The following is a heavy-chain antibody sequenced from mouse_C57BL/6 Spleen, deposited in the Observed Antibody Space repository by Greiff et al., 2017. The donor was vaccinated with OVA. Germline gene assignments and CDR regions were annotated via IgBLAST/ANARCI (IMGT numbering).Heavy chain of an antibody. CDR3: ARVTTVVALYAMDY. D-gene: IGHD1-1*01. V-gene: IGHV2-2*01. J-gene: IGHJ4*01. CDR1: GFSLTSYG. CDR2: IWSGGST. Sequence: VQGVESGPGLVQPSQSLSITCTVSGFSLTSYGVHWVRQSPGKGLEWLGVIWSGGSTDYNAAFISKLSNSKDNSKSQIFFKMNSLQADDTAIYYCARVTTVVALYAMDYWGQGTSVTVSS.